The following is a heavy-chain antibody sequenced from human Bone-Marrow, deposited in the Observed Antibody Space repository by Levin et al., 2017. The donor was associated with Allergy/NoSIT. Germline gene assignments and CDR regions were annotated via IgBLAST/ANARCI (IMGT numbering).Heavy chain of an antibody. CDR3: ARDPAGYDSSGYYSRVAFDI. Sequence: PVASVKVSCAASGFTFSSYSMNWVRQAPGKGLEWVSSISSANNYIYYADSVKGRFTISRDNAKKSLFLQMNSLRDEDTAVYYCARDPAGYDSSGYYSRVAFDIWGQGTMVTVSS. V-gene: IGHV3-21*01. D-gene: IGHD3-22*01. J-gene: IGHJ3*02. CDR1: GFTFSSYS. CDR2: ISSANNYI.